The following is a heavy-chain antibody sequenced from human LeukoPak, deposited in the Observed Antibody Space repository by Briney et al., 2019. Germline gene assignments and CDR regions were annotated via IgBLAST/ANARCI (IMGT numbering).Heavy chain of an antibody. CDR1: GGSISSGDYY. CDR2: IYYSGST. V-gene: IGHV4-30-4*08. D-gene: IGHD3-10*01. Sequence: SQTLSLTCTVSGGSISSGDYYWSWIRQPPGKGLEWIGYIYYSGSTYYNPSLKSRVTISVDTSKNQFSLKLSSVTAADTAVYYCARGTGSSPTDAFDIWGQGTMVTVSP. CDR3: ARGTGSSPTDAFDI. J-gene: IGHJ3*02.